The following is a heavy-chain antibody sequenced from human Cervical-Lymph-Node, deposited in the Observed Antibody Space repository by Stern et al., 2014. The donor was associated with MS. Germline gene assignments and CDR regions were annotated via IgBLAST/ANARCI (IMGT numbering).Heavy chain of an antibody. CDR2: INTSGDSA. D-gene: IGHD3/OR15-3a*01. CDR1: GYSLTSHY. CDR3: ASGTGSKRPTGNY. V-gene: IGHV1-46*01. J-gene: IGHJ4*02. Sequence: GQLVESGAEVKKPGASVKGSCKASGYSLTSHYMHWVRQAPGQGLEWVGIINTSGDSASYAQKLQGRVTMSRDTSTSTVYMELSSLRSEDTAVYYCASGTGSKRPTGNYWGQGTLFTVSS.